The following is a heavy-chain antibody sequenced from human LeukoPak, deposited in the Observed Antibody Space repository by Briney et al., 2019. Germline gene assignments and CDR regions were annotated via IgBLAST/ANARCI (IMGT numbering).Heavy chain of an antibody. CDR1: GYTFTSYG. Sequence: ASVKVSCKASGYTFTSYGISWVRQAPGQGLEWMGWISAYNGNTNYAQKLRGRVTMTTDTSTSTDYMELRSLRSDDTAVYYCARGYCSGGSCYPFDYWGQGTLVTVSS. V-gene: IGHV1-18*01. CDR2: ISAYNGNT. D-gene: IGHD2-15*01. CDR3: ARGYCSGGSCYPFDY. J-gene: IGHJ4*02.